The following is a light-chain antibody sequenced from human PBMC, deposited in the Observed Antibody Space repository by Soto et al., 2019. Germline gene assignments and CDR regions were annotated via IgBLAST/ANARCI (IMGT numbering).Light chain of an antibody. CDR3: QQYNNWWT. Sequence: IVMTQSPATPSVSPGERATLSCRASQSVSSNLAWYQQKPGQAPRLLIYGASTRATGIPARFSGSGSGTEFTLTITSLQSEDFAVYYCQQYNNWWTFGQGNKVDIX. J-gene: IGKJ1*01. V-gene: IGKV3-15*01. CDR1: QSVSSN. CDR2: GAS.